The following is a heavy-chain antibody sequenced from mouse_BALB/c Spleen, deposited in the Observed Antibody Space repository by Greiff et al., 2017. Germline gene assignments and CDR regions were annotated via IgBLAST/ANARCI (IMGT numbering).Heavy chain of an antibody. V-gene: IGHV5-15*02. CDR2: ISNLAYNN. J-gene: IGHJ3*01. Sequence: DVLLVESGGGLVQPGGSRKLSCAASGFTFSDYGMAWVRQAPGKGLEWVAFISNLAYNNYYADTVSGRFTISRENAKITLYLDMSSLRTEDTAMYYCAKCGYEAYWGQGTLVTVSA. CDR3: AKCGYEAY. CDR1: GFTFSDYG. D-gene: IGHD2-2*01.